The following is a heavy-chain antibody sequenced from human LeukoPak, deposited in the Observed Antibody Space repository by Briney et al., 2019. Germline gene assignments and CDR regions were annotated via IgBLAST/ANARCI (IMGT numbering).Heavy chain of an antibody. CDR3: ARQMSITMIVVALGWFDP. V-gene: IGHV4-38-2*02. CDR1: GYSISSGYY. CDR2: IYHSGST. D-gene: IGHD3-22*01. Sequence: SETLSLTCTVSGYSISSGYYWGWIRQPPGKGLEWIGSIYHSGSTYYNPSLKSRVTISVDTSKNQFSLKLSSVTAADTAVYYCARQMSITMIVVALGWFDPWGQGTLVTVSS. J-gene: IGHJ5*02.